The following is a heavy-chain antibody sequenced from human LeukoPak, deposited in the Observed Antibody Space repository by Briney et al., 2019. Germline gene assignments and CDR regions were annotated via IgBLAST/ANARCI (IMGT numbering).Heavy chain of an antibody. D-gene: IGHD6-19*01. J-gene: IGHJ5*02. V-gene: IGHV1-46*01. Sequence: GASVKVSCKASGYTFTSYYMHWVRQAPGQGLEWMGTINPSGGSTSYAQKFQGRVTMTRDTSTSTVYMELSSLRSEDTAVYYCARDHNIAVAGSWFDPWGQGTLVTVSS. CDR2: INPSGGST. CDR3: ARDHNIAVAGSWFDP. CDR1: GYTFTSYY.